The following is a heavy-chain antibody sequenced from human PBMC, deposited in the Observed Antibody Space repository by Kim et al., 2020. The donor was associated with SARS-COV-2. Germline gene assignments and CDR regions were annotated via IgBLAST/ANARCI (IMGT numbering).Heavy chain of an antibody. V-gene: IGHV3-33*06. Sequence: GGSLRLSCATSGFTFSSYGMHWVRQAPGKGLEWVAVIWFDGKTKYSADSLKGRFTISRDNSKNMLYLQMDSLRVEDTAVYYCTKDPYQGSGSYYRSWGQGTLLSVSS. CDR1: GFTFSSYG. CDR3: TKDPYQGSGSYYRS. D-gene: IGHD3-10*01. CDR2: IWFDGKTK. J-gene: IGHJ5*02.